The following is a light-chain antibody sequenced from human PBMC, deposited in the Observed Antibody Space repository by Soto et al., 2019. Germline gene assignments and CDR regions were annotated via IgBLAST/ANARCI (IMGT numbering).Light chain of an antibody. CDR1: SGHSNYA. V-gene: IGLV4-69*01. CDR3: QTWGSGIVV. J-gene: IGLJ2*01. Sequence: QLVLTQSPSASASLGASVKGTCTLSSGHSNYAIAWHQQQSEKGPRYLMKLNSDGSHSKGDGIPDRFSGSSSGAERYLTISSLQSEDEADYYCQTWGSGIVVFGGETKLTVL. CDR2: LNSDGSH.